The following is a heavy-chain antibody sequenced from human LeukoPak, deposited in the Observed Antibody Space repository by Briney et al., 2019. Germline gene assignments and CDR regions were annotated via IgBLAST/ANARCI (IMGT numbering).Heavy chain of an antibody. CDR3: VRVRGSYYVGYFDY. V-gene: IGHV4-59*01. Sequence: SGTLSLTCTVSGGSISSYYWSWIRQPPGKGLEWIGYIYYSGSTNYNPSLKSRVTISVDTSKNQFSLKLSSVTAADTAVYYCVRVRGSYYVGYFDYWGQGTLVTVSS. CDR1: GGSISSYY. D-gene: IGHD1-26*01. J-gene: IGHJ4*02. CDR2: IYYSGST.